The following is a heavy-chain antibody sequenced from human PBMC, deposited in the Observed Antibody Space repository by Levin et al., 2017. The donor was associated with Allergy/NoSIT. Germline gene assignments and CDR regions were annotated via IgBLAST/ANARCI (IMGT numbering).Heavy chain of an antibody. CDR3: VGSSGSYNFDY. Sequence: GESLKISCAASGFTFSSYDMHWVRQATGKGLEWVSAIGTAGDTYYPGSVKGRFTISRENAKNSLYLQMNSLRAGDTAVYYCVGSSGSYNFDYWGQGTLVTVSS. CDR1: GFTFSSYD. CDR2: IGTAGDT. D-gene: IGHD3-10*01. V-gene: IGHV3-13*01. J-gene: IGHJ4*02.